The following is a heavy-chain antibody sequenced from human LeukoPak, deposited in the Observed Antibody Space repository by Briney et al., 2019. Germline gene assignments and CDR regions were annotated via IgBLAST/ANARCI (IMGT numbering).Heavy chain of an antibody. J-gene: IGHJ4*02. D-gene: IGHD1-1*01. Sequence: PSETLSLTCAVYGGSFSGYYWSWIRQPPGKGLEWIGEINHSGSTNYNPSLKSRVTISVDTSKNQVSLKLSSVTAADTAVYYCARWNWNDSFDYWGQGTLVTVSS. CDR2: INHSGST. V-gene: IGHV4-34*01. CDR1: GGSFSGYY. CDR3: ARWNWNDSFDY.